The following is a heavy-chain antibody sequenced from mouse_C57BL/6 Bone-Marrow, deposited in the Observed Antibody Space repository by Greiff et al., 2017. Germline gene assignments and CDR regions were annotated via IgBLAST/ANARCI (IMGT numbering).Heavy chain of an antibody. CDR3: ARDGQGAMDY. CDR1: GFTFSDYG. Sequence: EVKVVESGGGLVQPGGSLKLSCAASGFTFSDYGMAWVRQAPRKGPEWVAFISNLAYSIYYADTVTGRFPISRENAKNTLYLEMSSLRSEDTAMYYCARDGQGAMDYWGQGTSVTVSS. J-gene: IGHJ4*01. CDR2: ISNLAYSI. D-gene: IGHD2-3*01. V-gene: IGHV5-15*01.